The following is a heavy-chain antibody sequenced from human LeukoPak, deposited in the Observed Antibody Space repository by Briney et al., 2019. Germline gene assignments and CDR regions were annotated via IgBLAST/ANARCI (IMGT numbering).Heavy chain of an antibody. Sequence: PSETLSLTCAVYGGSFSGYYWSWIRQPPGKGLEWIGNIYYSGSTYYNPSLKSRVAISVDTSKNQFSLKLSSVTAADTAVYYCARHVTAVAGPIDFWGQGTLVTVSS. CDR1: GGSFSGYY. CDR3: ARHVTAVAGPIDF. CDR2: IYYSGST. V-gene: IGHV4-34*01. J-gene: IGHJ4*02. D-gene: IGHD6-19*01.